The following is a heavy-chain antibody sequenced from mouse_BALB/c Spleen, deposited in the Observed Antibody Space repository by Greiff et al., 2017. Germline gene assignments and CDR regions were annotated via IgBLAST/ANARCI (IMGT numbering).Heavy chain of an antibody. Sequence: QVQLQQPGAELVKPGASVKLSCKASGYTFTSYYMYWVKQRPGQGLEWIGGINPSNGGTNFNEKFKSKATLTVDKSSSTAYMQLSSLTSEDSAVYCCTRGSSLLRLRYFDVWGAGTTVTVSS. CDR2: INPSNGGT. CDR1: GYTFTSYY. V-gene: IGHV1S81*02. CDR3: TRGSSLLRLRYFDV. J-gene: IGHJ1*01. D-gene: IGHD1-2*01.